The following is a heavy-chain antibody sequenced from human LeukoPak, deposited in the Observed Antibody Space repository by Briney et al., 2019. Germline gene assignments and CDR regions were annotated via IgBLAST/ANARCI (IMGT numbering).Heavy chain of an antibody. D-gene: IGHD3-10*01. J-gene: IGHJ3*02. CDR3: ARGLLRGESRYVYDAFDI. V-gene: IGHV1-69*06. CDR1: GGTFSSYA. Sequence: SVKVSCKPSGGTFSSYAISWVRQAPAQGLEWMGGIIPIFGTADYAQKFQGRVTITADKSTSTAYMELSSLRSEDTAVYYCARGLLRGESRYVYDAFDIWGQGTMVTVSS. CDR2: IIPIFGTA.